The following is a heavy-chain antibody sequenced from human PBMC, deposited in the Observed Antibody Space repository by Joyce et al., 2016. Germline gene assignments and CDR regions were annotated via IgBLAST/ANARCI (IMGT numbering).Heavy chain of an antibody. Sequence: QLVESGGGVVKPGGSLRLSCEASGSTFSTSSRSWFRQAPWKGLEWVAAISDTSYYIFDAETVRGRFTVSRDNAKKTLYLQMNSLRAEDSAVFYCARGGISYYYAMDVWGQGTTVTVSS. CDR3: ARGGISYYYAMDV. V-gene: IGHV3-21*01. J-gene: IGHJ6*02. D-gene: IGHD3-16*01. CDR1: GSTFSTSS. CDR2: ISDTSYYI.